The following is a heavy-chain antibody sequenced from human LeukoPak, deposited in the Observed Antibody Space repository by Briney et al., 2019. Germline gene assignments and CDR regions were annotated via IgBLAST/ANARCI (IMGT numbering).Heavy chain of an antibody. CDR1: GASIMSYY. D-gene: IGHD3-3*01. Sequence: SETLSLTCTVSGASIMSYYWSWIRQPAGKGLEWIGRIYTSGSTNYNPSLKSRVTIPVDKSKNQFSLKLSSVTAADTAVYYCARGRYDFWSGFLQDVWGKGTTVTVSS. CDR3: ARGRYDFWSGFLQDV. J-gene: IGHJ6*04. CDR2: IYTSGST. V-gene: IGHV4-4*07.